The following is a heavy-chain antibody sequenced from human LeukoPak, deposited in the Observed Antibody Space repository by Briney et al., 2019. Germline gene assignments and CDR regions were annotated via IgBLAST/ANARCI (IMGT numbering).Heavy chain of an antibody. CDR2: IYTSGST. CDR3: AREDIVVVPAAIDYYYYGMDV. CDR1: GDSISSGSYY. Sequence: NPSETLSLTCTVSGDSISSGSYYWSWIRQPAGKGLEWIGRIYTSGSTNYNPSLKSRVTISVDTSKNQFSLKLSSVTAADTAVYYCAREDIVVVPAAIDYYYYGMDVWGQGTTVTVSS. D-gene: IGHD2-2*01. J-gene: IGHJ6*02. V-gene: IGHV4-61*02.